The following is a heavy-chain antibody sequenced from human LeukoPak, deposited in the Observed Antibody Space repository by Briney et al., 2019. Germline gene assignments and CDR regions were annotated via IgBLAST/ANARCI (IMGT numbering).Heavy chain of an antibody. CDR2: ISGSGGST. CDR1: GFTFSSYA. V-gene: IGHV3-23*01. J-gene: IGHJ4*02. Sequence: GGSLRLSCAASGFTFSSYAMSWVRQAPGKGLEWVSAISGSGGSTYYADSVKGRFTISRDNSKNTLYLQMNSPRAEDTAVYYCAKKRLEYSSGWLFDYWGQGTLVTVSS. CDR3: AKKRLEYSSGWLFDY. D-gene: IGHD6-19*01.